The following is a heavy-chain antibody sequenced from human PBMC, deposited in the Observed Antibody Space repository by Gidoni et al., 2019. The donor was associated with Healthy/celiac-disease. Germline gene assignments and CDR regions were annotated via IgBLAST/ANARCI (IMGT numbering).Heavy chain of an antibody. Sequence: QVQLVQSGAEVKKPGASAKVSCKASGYTLTSYYRHWVRQAPGQGLEWMGIINPSGGSTSYAQKFQGRVTMTRDTSTSTVYMELSSLRSEDTAVYYCARGVAVTHDAFDIWGQGTMVTVSS. CDR3: ARGVAVTHDAFDI. D-gene: IGHD4-17*01. CDR1: GYTLTSYY. V-gene: IGHV1-46*01. CDR2: INPSGGST. J-gene: IGHJ3*02.